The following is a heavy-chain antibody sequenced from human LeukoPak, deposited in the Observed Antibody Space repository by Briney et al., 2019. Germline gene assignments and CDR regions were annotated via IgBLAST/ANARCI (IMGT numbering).Heavy chain of an antibody. V-gene: IGHV4-59*08. CDR2: IYYSGST. Sequence: PSETLSLTCTLSGGSISSYDWSWIRQPPGKGLEWIVYIYYSGSTNYNPSLKSRVTISVDTSKNQFSLKLSSVTAADTAVYYCARGYDGSGYYYRNWYFDLWGRGTLVTVSS. CDR3: ARGYDGSGYYYRNWYFDL. D-gene: IGHD3-22*01. CDR1: GGSISSYD. J-gene: IGHJ2*01.